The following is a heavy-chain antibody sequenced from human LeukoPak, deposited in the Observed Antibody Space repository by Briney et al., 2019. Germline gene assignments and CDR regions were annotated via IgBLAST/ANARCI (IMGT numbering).Heavy chain of an antibody. V-gene: IGHV4-39*07. J-gene: IGHJ4*02. Sequence: SETLPLTCTVSRGSISSSTYYWSWVRQPPGKGLEWIASIYYTGSTYYNPSLKSRVTISLDMSKNEFSLTMSSVTAADTAVYFCTAEKNGSPHYWGQGTQVTVSS. CDR3: TAEKNGSPHY. CDR2: IYYTGST. D-gene: IGHD2-8*01. CDR1: RGSISSSTYY.